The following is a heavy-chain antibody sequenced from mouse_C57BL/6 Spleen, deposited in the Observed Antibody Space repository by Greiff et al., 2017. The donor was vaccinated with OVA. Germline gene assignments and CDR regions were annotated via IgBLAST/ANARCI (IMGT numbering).Heavy chain of an antibody. CDR2: SRNKANDYTT. D-gene: IGHD2-4*01. CDR1: GFTFSDFY. V-gene: IGHV7-1*01. Sequence: EVNVVESGGGLVQSGRSLRLSCATSGFTFSDFYMEWVRQAPGKGLEWIAASRNKANDYTTEYSASVKGRFIVSRDTSQSILYLQMNALRAEDTAIYYCARAYYYDYDVWYFDVWGTGTTVTVSS. CDR3: ARAYYYDYDVWYFDV. J-gene: IGHJ1*03.